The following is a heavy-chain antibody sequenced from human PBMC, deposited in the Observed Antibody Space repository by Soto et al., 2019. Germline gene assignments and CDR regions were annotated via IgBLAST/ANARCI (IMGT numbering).Heavy chain of an antibody. CDR3: ARDSSIAVAGPTGNYYYYCGMEV. CDR2: ISAYNGNT. CDR1: GYTFTSYG. J-gene: IGHJ6*02. Sequence: ASVKVSCKASGYTFTSYGISWVRQAPGQGLEWMGWISAYNGNTNYAQKLQGRVTMTTDTSTSTAYMELRSLRSDDTAVYYCARDSSIAVAGPTGNYYYYCGMEVWGQGTTVTVS. D-gene: IGHD6-19*01. V-gene: IGHV1-18*01.